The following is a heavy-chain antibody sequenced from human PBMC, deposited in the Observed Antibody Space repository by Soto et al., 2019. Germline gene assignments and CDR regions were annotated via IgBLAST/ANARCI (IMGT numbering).Heavy chain of an antibody. J-gene: IGHJ4*02. CDR1: GGSFSSYA. V-gene: IGHV1-69*11. CDR2: LIPILGTP. CDR3: ARDGGHYYDSSGSFDY. Sequence: SVKVSCKASGGSFSSYAFTWVRQAPGQGLEWMGTLIPILGTPNYALKFQGRLTITADDSTSTAYMELSSLRSDDTAVYYCARDGGHYYDSSGSFDYWGQGSLVTV. D-gene: IGHD3-22*01.